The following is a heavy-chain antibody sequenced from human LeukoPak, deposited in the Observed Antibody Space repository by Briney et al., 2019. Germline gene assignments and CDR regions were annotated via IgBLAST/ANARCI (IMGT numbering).Heavy chain of an antibody. J-gene: IGHJ6*02. CDR2: INPNTGGT. CDR1: GNTFTGYY. Sequence: ASVKVSCKASGNTFTGYYMHWVRQAPGQGLAWMGWINPNTGGTDTAQKFQGRVTMTRDTSISTAYMELSRLRSDDTAVYYCTRDHCTRTNCYEDYYYGMDVWGQGTTVTVSS. D-gene: IGHD2-2*01. V-gene: IGHV1-2*02. CDR3: TRDHCTRTNCYEDYYYGMDV.